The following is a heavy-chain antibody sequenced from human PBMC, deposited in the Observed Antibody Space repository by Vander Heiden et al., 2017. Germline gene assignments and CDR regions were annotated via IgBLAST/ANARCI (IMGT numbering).Heavy chain of an antibody. CDR2: INPDGGVT. V-gene: IGHV1-46*01. D-gene: IGHD3-10*01. J-gene: IGHJ4*02. CDR1: GYTFTTNY. Sequence: QVQLVQSGAEVKRPGASVMVSCKPSGYTFTTNYMHGVRQAPGQGLEWMGIINPDGGVTSYAQKFQGRVTMTRDTSTSTVYMELSSLRSEDTAVYYCARDKDPSGNDYFDYWGQGTLGTVSS. CDR3: ARDKDPSGNDYFDY.